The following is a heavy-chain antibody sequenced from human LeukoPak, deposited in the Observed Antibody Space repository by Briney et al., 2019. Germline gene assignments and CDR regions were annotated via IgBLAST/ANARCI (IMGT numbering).Heavy chain of an antibody. CDR3: ARDNDSRDPPHFDY. D-gene: IGHD3-16*01. CDR1: GYTFNNYG. CDR2: VSSYNGDT. Sequence: ASVTVSFKASGYTFNNYGISWVRQAPGQGLEWMGWVSSYNGDTNYAQKFQGRLAMSTDTSTSTAYMELSSLRPEDTAVYYCARDNDSRDPPHFDYWGQGTLVTVSS. V-gene: IGHV1-18*01. J-gene: IGHJ4*02.